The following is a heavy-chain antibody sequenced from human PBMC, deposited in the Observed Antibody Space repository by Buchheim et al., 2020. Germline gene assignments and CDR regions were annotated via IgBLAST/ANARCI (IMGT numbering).Heavy chain of an antibody. J-gene: IGHJ4*02. CDR2: INSDGSST. CDR3: ARAIDYTSYSNWYDI. V-gene: IGHV3-74*01. CDR1: GFTLSSYW. Sequence: EVQLVESGGGLVQPGGSLRLSCVASGFTLSSYWMHWVRQAPGKGLVWVSRINSDGSSTTYADSVKGRFTISRDNAKNTLFLQMNSLGAEDTAVYYCARAIDYTSYSNWYDIWGQGTL. D-gene: IGHD3-9*01.